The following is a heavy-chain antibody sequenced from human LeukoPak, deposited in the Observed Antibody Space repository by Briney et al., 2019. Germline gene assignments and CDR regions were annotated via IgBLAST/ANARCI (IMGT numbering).Heavy chain of an antibody. V-gene: IGHV1-46*01. D-gene: IGHD3-10*01. CDR3: ARVGDFVVRGVFDY. J-gene: IGHJ4*02. Sequence: ASVKVSCKASGYTFTIHWVRQAPGQGLEWMGIINPSGGSTSYAQKFQGRVTMTRDTSISTAYMELSRLRSDDTAVYYCARVGDFVVRGVFDYWGQGTLVTVSS. CDR2: INPSGGST. CDR1: GYTFT.